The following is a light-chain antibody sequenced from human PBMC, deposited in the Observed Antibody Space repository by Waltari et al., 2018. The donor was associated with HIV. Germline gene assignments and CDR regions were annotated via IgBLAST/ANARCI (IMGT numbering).Light chain of an antibody. J-gene: IGKJ4*01. CDR1: QSLSRF. Sequence: EVVLTQSPATLSLSPGERATLSCRASQSLSRFLAWYQQKPGQAPRRLIYDASNRATGIPGRFSGSGSGTDFTRTINSLEPEDFAVYYCQQRSNGAPLTFGGGTKVEIK. CDR2: DAS. V-gene: IGKV3-11*01. CDR3: QQRSNGAPLT.